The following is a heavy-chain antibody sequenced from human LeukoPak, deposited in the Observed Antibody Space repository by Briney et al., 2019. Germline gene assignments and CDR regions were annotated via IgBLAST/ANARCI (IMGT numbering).Heavy chain of an antibody. Sequence: SVKVSCKASGGTFSSYAISWVRQAPGQGLEWMGGIIPIFGTANYAQKFQGRVTMTRDTSTSTVYMELSSLRSDNTAVYFCARGYSYALGNWGQGTLVTVSS. CDR1: GGTFSSYA. CDR3: ARGYSYALGN. V-gene: IGHV1-69*05. D-gene: IGHD5-18*01. J-gene: IGHJ4*02. CDR2: IIPIFGTA.